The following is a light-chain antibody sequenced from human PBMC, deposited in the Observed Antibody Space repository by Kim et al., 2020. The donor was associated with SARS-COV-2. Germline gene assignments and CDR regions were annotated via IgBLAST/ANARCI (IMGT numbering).Light chain of an antibody. CDR2: DNN. J-gene: IGLJ2*01. CDR1: SSNIGNNY. Sequence: QSVLTQPPSVSAAPGQKVTISCSGSSSNIGNNYVSWYQQFLGTAPKLLIYDNNNRPSGIPDRFSGYKSGTSATLGITGLQTGDEADYYCGTWDNGLRAGIFGGGTKRTIL. CDR3: GTWDNGLRAGI. V-gene: IGLV1-51*01.